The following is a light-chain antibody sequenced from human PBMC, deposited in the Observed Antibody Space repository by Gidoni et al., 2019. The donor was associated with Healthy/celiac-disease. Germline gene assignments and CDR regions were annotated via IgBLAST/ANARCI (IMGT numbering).Light chain of an antibody. Sequence: DIQMTQSPSSLSASVGDSVTITCRARQIISSYFNWYQQKPGKAPQLLIYASSSLTSGVPSWFSGSCSGTDFPLTISSLHPEDFATYYCQQSYSTPRTFGQGTKVEIK. J-gene: IGKJ1*01. CDR2: ASS. V-gene: IGKV1-39*01. CDR3: QQSYSTPRT. CDR1: QIISSY.